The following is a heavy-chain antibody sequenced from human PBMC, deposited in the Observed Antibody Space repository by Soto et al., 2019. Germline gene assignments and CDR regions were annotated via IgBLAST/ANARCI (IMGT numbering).Heavy chain of an antibody. Sequence: EVQLLESGGCLVQPGGSLRLSCAASGFTFSSYAMSWVRQAPGKGLEWASAVSGSGVSTYYTDSVKGRFTISRDNSKNTLYLQMNSLRAEGTAVYYCAKEYEYSSGWERIDYWGQGTLVTVSS. V-gene: IGHV3-23*01. CDR1: GFTFSSYA. CDR2: VSGSGVST. D-gene: IGHD6-19*01. CDR3: AKEYEYSSGWERIDY. J-gene: IGHJ4*02.